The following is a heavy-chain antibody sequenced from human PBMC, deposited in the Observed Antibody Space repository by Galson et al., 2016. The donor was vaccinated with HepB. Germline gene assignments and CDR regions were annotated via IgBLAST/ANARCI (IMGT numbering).Heavy chain of an antibody. CDR2: IYYNGNT. V-gene: IGHV4-31*03. Sequence: TLSLTCTVSGASINRGGDFWSWIRQQPGKGLEWVAYIYYNGNTFYNPSLRGRLTISLDTPKNQFSLRVTHLTAADTAIYCCAREGNVGQSFDPWGQGILVTVSS. CDR3: AREGNVGQSFDP. J-gene: IGHJ5*02. CDR1: GASINRGGDF. D-gene: IGHD3-16*01.